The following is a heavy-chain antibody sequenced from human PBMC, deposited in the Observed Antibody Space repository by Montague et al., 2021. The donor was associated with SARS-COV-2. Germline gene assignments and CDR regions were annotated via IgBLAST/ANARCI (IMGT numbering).Heavy chain of an antibody. CDR3: ARVPNWNYVPDY. CDR1: GGSISSASFY. Sequence: TLSLTCTVSGGSISSASFYWTWIRQSAGKGLEWIGRIQASGITNYNPSLKSRVAMSVDTSKNQFSLSLNSVTAADTATYFCARVPNWNYVPDYWGQGTLVTVPS. CDR2: IQASGIT. D-gene: IGHD1-7*01. V-gene: IGHV4-61*02. J-gene: IGHJ4*02.